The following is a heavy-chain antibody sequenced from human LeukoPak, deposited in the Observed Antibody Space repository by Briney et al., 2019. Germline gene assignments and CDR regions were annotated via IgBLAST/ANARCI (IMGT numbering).Heavy chain of an antibody. CDR3: ARPYYDSSAPPYDY. D-gene: IGHD3-22*01. Sequence: GASVKVSCKASGYTFTSYGIIWVRQAPGQGLEWMGWISAYNGNTNYAQKLQGRVTMTTDTSTSTAYMELRSLRSDDTAVYYCARPYYDSSAPPYDYWGQGTLVTVSS. CDR1: GYTFTSYG. J-gene: IGHJ4*02. CDR2: ISAYNGNT. V-gene: IGHV1-18*01.